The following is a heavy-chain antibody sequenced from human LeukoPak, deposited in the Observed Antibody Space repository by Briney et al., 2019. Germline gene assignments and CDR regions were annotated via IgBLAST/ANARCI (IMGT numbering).Heavy chain of an antibody. J-gene: IGHJ1*01. CDR2: IYHSGST. CDR1: GYSISSGYY. D-gene: IGHD2-8*01. V-gene: IGHV4-38-2*02. Sequence: SETLSLTCTVSGYSISSGYYWGWIRQPPGKGLEWIGSIYHSGSTNYNPSLKGRVTISVDTSKNQFSLKLSSVTAADTAVYYCARDRMSLQHWGQGTLVTVSS. CDR3: ARDRMSLQH.